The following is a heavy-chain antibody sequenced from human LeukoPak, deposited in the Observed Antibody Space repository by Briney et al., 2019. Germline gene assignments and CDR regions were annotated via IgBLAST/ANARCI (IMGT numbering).Heavy chain of an antibody. V-gene: IGHV3-66*04. CDR3: ARLHYDVLTGPFDY. J-gene: IGHJ4*02. CDR2: IYSGGAT. Sequence: GGSLRLSCAASGITVSTNYMSWVRQAPGKGLEWVSIIYSGGATFYADSVKGRFTISRENSKNTLWLQMNSLRAEDTAVYYCARLHYDVLTGPFDYWGQGTLVTVPS. D-gene: IGHD3-9*01. CDR1: GITVSTNY.